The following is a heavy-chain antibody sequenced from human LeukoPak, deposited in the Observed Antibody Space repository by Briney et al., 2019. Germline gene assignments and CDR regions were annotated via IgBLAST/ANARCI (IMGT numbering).Heavy chain of an antibody. CDR3: ARARAYDYVWGSSDY. Sequence: GASVKVSCKASGGTFSSYAISWVRQAPGQGLEWMGGIIPIFGTANYAQKFQGRVTITADKSTSTAYMELSSLRSEDTAVYYCARARAYDYVWGSSDYWGQGTLVTVSS. CDR1: GGTFSSYA. V-gene: IGHV1-69*06. CDR2: IIPIFGTA. J-gene: IGHJ4*02. D-gene: IGHD3-16*01.